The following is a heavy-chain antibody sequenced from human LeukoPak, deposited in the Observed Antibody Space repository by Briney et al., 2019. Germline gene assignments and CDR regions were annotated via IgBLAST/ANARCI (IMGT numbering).Heavy chain of an antibody. CDR2: IIPILGIA. Sequence: SVKVSCKASGGTFSSYAISWVRQAPGQGLEWMGRIIPILGIANYAQKFQGRVTITADKSTSTAYMELSSLRSEDTAVYYCARARGVYYDSSGYLPTDYWGQGTLVTVSS. CDR3: ARARGVYYDSSGYLPTDY. D-gene: IGHD3-22*01. CDR1: GGTFSSYA. V-gene: IGHV1-69*04. J-gene: IGHJ4*02.